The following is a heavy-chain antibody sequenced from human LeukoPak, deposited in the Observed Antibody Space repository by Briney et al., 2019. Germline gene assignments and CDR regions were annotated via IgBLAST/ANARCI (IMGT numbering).Heavy chain of an antibody. CDR2: IYHSGST. CDR1: GGSFSGYY. V-gene: IGHV4-59*08. J-gene: IGHJ4*02. D-gene: IGHD4-11*01. Sequence: PSETLSLTCAVHGGSFSGYYWSWIRQPPGKGLEWIGYIYHSGSTKYNPSLKSRVTISVDTSKNQFSLKLSSVTAADTAVYYCAGLMTTVTTAGDIDYWGQGTLVTVSS. CDR3: AGLMTTVTTAGDIDY.